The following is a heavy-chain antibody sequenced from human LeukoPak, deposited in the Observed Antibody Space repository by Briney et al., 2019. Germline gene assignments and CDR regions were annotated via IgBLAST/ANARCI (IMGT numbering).Heavy chain of an antibody. J-gene: IGHJ4*02. CDR3: ASDRVGDTAMHVDY. V-gene: IGHV1-69*05. CDR2: IIPIFGTA. Sequence: SVKVSCKASGGTFSSYAISWVRQAPGQGLEWMGRIIPIFGTANYAQKFQGRVTITTDESTSTAYMELSSLRSEDTAVYYCASDRVGDTAMHVDYWGQGTRVAVSS. D-gene: IGHD5-18*01. CDR1: GGTFSSYA.